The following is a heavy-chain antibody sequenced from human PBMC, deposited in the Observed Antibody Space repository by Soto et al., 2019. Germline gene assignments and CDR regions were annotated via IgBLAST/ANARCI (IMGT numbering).Heavy chain of an antibody. CDR3: VTSYGSGSRPFDY. Sequence: QVQLVQSGAEVKRPGSSVKVSCKASGDTFSSYTISWVRQAPGQGLEWMGRIIPVLNMSTYALKFQGRVSLIADKSTDTAYMVLSSLRSDDTAVYYCVTSYGSGSRPFDYWGQGTLVTVSS. D-gene: IGHD3-10*01. J-gene: IGHJ4*02. V-gene: IGHV1-69*02. CDR2: IIPVLNMS. CDR1: GDTFSSYT.